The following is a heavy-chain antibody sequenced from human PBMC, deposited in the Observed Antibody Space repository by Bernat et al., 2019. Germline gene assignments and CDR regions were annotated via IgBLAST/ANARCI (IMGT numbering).Heavy chain of an antibody. Sequence: QGQLVESGGGLVKPGGSLRLSCAASGFTFSDHYMSWIRQAPGRGLEWISYISSSVGTVYYTDTVRGRFTISRDNAKNSLYLQMNSLRAEDTGVYYCANSGSWYYFGYWGQGTLVTVSS. V-gene: IGHV3-11*01. CDR2: ISSSVGTV. J-gene: IGHJ4*02. CDR1: GFTFSDHY. CDR3: ANSGSWYYFGY. D-gene: IGHD1-26*01.